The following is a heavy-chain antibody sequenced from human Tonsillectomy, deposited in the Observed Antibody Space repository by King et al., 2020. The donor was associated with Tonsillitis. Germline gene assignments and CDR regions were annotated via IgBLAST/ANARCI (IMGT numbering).Heavy chain of an antibody. J-gene: IGHJ4*01. CDR1: GFTFSNYA. CDR3: ANAASRITISTLYYFDQ. Sequence: VQLVESGGSLVQPGGSLRLSCEASGFTFSNYAMNWVRQAPGKGLEWVSGISNRGGSTYYADSLKRRFTISRDNSKNTLFLQMNSLRAVDRAVYRCANAASRITISTLYYFDQWAHGALVTVPP. CDR2: ISNRGGST. V-gene: IGHV3-23*04. D-gene: IGHD3-3*01.